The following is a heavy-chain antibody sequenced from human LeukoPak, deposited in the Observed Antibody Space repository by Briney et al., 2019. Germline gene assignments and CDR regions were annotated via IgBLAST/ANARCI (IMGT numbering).Heavy chain of an antibody. D-gene: IGHD5-18*01. CDR2: INHSGST. J-gene: IGHJ3*02. Sequence: SETLSLTCAVYVGSFSGYYWSWIRQPPGKGPEWIGEINHSGSTNYNPSLKSRVTISVDTSKNQFSLKLSSVTAADTAVYYCARDRTAMADDAFDIWGQGTMVTVSS. CDR3: ARDRTAMADDAFDI. CDR1: VGSFSGYY. V-gene: IGHV4-34*01.